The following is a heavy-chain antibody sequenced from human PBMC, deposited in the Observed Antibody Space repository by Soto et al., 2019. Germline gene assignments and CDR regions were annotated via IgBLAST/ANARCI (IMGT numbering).Heavy chain of an antibody. CDR1: GYTFTGYY. CDR3: ASGGGLNYYYYLDV. J-gene: IGHJ6*03. Sequence: QVQLVQSGAEVKKPGASVKVSCKASGYTFTGYYMHWMRQAPGQGLERMGWINPNSGETDYAQNFQGWVNMTRDMSISTDYMELRRLKSKDTAVYYCASGGGLNYYYYLDVWGKGTTVTVSS. CDR2: INPNSGET. V-gene: IGHV1-2*04.